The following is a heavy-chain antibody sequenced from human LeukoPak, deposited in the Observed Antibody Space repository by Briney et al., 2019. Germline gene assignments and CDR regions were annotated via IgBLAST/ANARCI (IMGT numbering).Heavy chain of an antibody. Sequence: SETLSLTCTVSGGSISSDYWSWIRQPPGKGLEWLGYIYYTGSTYYNTSLMSRVTISVDTSKNQFSLKLRSVTAADTAVYYCARDSRISSRDYQYYMDVWGKGTTVTVSS. D-gene: IGHD2-15*01. CDR3: ARDSRISSRDYQYYMDV. CDR2: IYYTGST. V-gene: IGHV4-59*01. J-gene: IGHJ6*03. CDR1: GGSISSDY.